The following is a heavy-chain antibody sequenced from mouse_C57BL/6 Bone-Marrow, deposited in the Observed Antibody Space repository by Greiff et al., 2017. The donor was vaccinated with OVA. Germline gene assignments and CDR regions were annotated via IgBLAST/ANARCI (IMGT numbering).Heavy chain of an antibody. D-gene: IGHD1-1*01. J-gene: IGHJ1*03. CDR3: TRDGGYGSSYWYFDV. CDR2: ISSGGDYI. V-gene: IGHV5-9-1*02. CDR1: GFTFSSYA. Sequence: EVKLVESGAGLVKPGGSLKLSCAASGFTFSSYAMSWVRQTPEKRLEWVAYISSGGDYIYYADTVKGRFTISRDNARNTLYLQMSSLKSEDTAMYYCTRDGGYGSSYWYFDVWGTGTTVTVSS.